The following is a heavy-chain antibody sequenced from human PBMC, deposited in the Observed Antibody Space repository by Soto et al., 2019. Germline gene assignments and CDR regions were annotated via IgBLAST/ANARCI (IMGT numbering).Heavy chain of an antibody. Sequence: PGGSLRLSCVASGFTFSSYAMSWVRQAPGKGLEWVSAISGSGGSTYYADSVKGRFTISRDNSKNTLYLQMNSLRAEDTAVYYWANQGFSGYYYFDYWGQGTLVTVSS. CDR3: ANQGFSGYYYFDY. J-gene: IGHJ4*02. CDR2: ISGSGGST. V-gene: IGHV3-23*01. D-gene: IGHD3-22*01. CDR1: GFTFSSYA.